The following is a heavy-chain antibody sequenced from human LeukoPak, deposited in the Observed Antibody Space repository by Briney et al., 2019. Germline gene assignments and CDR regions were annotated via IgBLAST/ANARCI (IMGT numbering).Heavy chain of an antibody. J-gene: IGHJ4*02. Sequence: SGTLSLTCAVSGGSISSGHWWSWVRQPPGKGLEWIAEFYHSGITNYNPSLRSRLTISVDTSKNQFSLKLSSVTAADTAVYYCARGYSSSWLPKHNNVLKTLDYWGQGTLVTVSS. CDR1: GGSISSGHW. CDR2: FYHSGIT. D-gene: IGHD6-13*01. V-gene: IGHV4-4*02. CDR3: ARGYSSSWLPKHNNVLKTLDY.